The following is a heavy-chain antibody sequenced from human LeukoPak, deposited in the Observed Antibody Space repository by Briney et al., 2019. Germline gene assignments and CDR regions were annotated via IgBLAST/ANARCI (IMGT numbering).Heavy chain of an antibody. V-gene: IGHV3-23*01. J-gene: IGHJ4*02. CDR3: ARENPEYGDYSFDY. Sequence: GGSLRLSCVASGFTFSDYAMNWVRQAPGKGLEWVSTFKTDSGQVYYAESVRGRFTISRDNSKNTVYLQMSSLRAEDTALYYCARENPEYGDYSFDYWGQGTLVTVSS. D-gene: IGHD4-17*01. CDR1: GFTFSDYA. CDR2: FKTDSGQV.